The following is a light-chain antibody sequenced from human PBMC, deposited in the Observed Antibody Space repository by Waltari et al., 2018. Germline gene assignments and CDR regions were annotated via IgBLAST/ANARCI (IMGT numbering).Light chain of an antibody. CDR2: GAS. CDR3: QQYGSSILYT. Sequence: VLTQSPGTLSLSPGERATLSCRTSQAITKRYIAWYQQKPDQAPRLLIYGASSRAAGIPDRFSGSGSVTDFTLTISRLEPEDSAVYYCQQYGSSILYTFGQGTKLEI. J-gene: IGKJ2*01. CDR1: QAITKRY. V-gene: IGKV3-20*01.